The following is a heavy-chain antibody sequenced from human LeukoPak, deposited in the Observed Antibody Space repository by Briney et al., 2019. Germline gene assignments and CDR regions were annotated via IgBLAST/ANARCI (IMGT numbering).Heavy chain of an antibody. D-gene: IGHD4-23*01. V-gene: IGHV4-59*01. CDR3: ARGGNSFYYYYGMDV. J-gene: IGHJ6*02. Sequence: SSETLSLTCTVSGGSISSYYWSWLRHPPGEGLVCIGYVYYSGSTNYNPSLKSRVTISVDTSKNQFSLKLSSVTAADTAVYYCARGGNSFYYYYGMDVWGQGTTVTVSS. CDR1: GGSISSYY. CDR2: VYYSGST.